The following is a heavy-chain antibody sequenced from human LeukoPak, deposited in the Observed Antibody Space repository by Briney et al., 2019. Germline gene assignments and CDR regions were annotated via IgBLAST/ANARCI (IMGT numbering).Heavy chain of an antibody. CDR1: GGSISSGDYY. D-gene: IGHD3-10*01. Sequence: SETLSLTCTVSGGSISSGDYYWSWIRQPPGKGLEWIGYIYYSGTTKYNPSLKSRVSISVDTSKNQFSLKLSSVTAVDTAVYYCARGGLSPTQRIDYWGQGTLVTVSS. CDR3: ARGGLSPTQRIDY. V-gene: IGHV4-61*08. J-gene: IGHJ4*02. CDR2: IYYSGTT.